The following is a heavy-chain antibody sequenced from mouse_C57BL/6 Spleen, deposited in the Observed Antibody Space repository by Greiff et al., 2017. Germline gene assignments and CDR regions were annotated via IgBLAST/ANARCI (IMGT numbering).Heavy chain of an antibody. CDR2: IDPSDSET. CDR1: GYTFTSYW. V-gene: IGHV1-52*01. J-gene: IGHJ3*01. Sequence: QVQLQQPGAELVRPGSSVKLSCKASGYTFTSYWMHWVKQRPIQGLEWIGNIDPSDSETHYNQKFKDKATLTVDKSSSTAYMQLSSLTSEDSAVYYGAKPYDYDASSWFAYWGQGTLVTVSA. D-gene: IGHD2-4*01. CDR3: AKPYDYDASSWFAY.